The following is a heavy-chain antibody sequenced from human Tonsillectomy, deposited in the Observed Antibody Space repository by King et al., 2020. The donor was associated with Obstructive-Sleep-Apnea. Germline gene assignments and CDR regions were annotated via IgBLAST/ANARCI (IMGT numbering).Heavy chain of an antibody. V-gene: IGHV1-2*02. Sequence: QLVQSGAEVKKPGASVKVSCKASGYTFIGYYIYWLRQAPGQGLEWMAWINPDSGATHYAQNFQGRVTLIRDTSISTAYMELSGLRSDDTAVYFCARDDGGNNQLALDVWGQGTTVIVSS. D-gene: IGHD4-23*01. CDR3: ARDDGGNNQLALDV. J-gene: IGHJ6*02. CDR1: GYTFIGYY. CDR2: INPDSGAT.